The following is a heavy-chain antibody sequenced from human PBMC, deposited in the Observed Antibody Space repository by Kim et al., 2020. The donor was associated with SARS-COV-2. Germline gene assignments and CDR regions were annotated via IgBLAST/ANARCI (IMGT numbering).Heavy chain of an antibody. CDR1: GGSFSGYY. Sequence: SETLSLTCAVYGGSFSGYYWSWIRQPPGKGLEWIGEINHSGSTNYNPSLKSRVTISVDTSKNQFSLKLSSVTAADTAGYYCARGSGLSSSWYAYYYGMDVWDQVSTVTVSS. CDR2: INHSGST. CDR3: ARGSGLSSSWYAYYYGMDV. J-gene: IGHJ6*02. V-gene: IGHV4-34*01. D-gene: IGHD6-13*01.